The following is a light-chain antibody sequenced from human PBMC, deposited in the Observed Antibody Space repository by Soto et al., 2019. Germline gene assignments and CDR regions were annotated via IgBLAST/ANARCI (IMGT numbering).Light chain of an antibody. J-gene: IGLJ3*02. CDR2: DVS. V-gene: IGLV2-14*01. Sequence: QSVLTQPASVSGSPGQSITISCTGTSSDVGGYSYVSWYQQHPGKAPKLMIYDVSNRPSGVSNRFSGSKSGNTASLTISGHQAEDAAYYYSSSYSTSSVVFGGGTKVTVL. CDR3: SSYSTSSVV. CDR1: SSDVGGYSY.